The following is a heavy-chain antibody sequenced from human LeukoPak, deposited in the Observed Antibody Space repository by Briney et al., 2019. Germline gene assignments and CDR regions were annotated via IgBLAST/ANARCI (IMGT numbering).Heavy chain of an antibody. J-gene: IGHJ5*02. CDR1: GYTLTELS. V-gene: IGHV1-24*01. CDR2: FDPEDGET. Sequence: ASVKVSCKVSGYTLTELSMHWVRQAPGKGLEWMGGFDPEDGETIYAQKFQGRVTMTEDTSTDTAYMELSSLRSEDTAVYYCATPFPYSSSWYPGWFDPWGQGTLVTVSS. D-gene: IGHD6-13*01. CDR3: ATPFPYSSSWYPGWFDP.